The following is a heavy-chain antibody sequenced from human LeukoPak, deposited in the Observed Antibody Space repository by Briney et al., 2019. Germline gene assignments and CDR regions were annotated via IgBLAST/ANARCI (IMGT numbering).Heavy chain of an antibody. J-gene: IGHJ5*02. CDR2: IKQDGSEK. Sequence: EAGGSLRLSCAASGFTFSSYWMTCVRQAPGKGLEWVATIKQDGSEKYYVDSVKGRFTISRDNAENSLYLQMNSLRAEDTAAYYCARWNFGVVHNWFDPWGQGTLVTVSS. D-gene: IGHD3-3*01. CDR3: ARWNFGVVHNWFDP. V-gene: IGHV3-7*01. CDR1: GFTFSSYW.